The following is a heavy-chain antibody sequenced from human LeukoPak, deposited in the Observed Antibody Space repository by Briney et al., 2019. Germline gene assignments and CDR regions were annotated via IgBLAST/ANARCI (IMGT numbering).Heavy chain of an antibody. CDR1: GFTVSSNY. J-gene: IGHJ5*01. CDR2: IYSGGST. V-gene: IGHV3-53*01. CDR3: VRVARLADS. Sequence: QPGGSLRLSCVASGFTVSSNYMSWVRQAPGKGLEWVSVIYSGGSTYYADSVKGRFTISKDNSKNTLYLQMNSLRAEDTAVYYCVRVARLADSWGQGTLVTVSS.